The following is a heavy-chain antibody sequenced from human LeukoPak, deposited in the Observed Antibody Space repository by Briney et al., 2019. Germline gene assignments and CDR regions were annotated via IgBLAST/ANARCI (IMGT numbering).Heavy chain of an antibody. V-gene: IGHV3-23*01. Sequence: GGSLRLSCAASGFTVSSNYMSWVRQAPGKGLEWVSAISGSGGSTYYADSVKGRFTISRDNSKNTLYLQMNSLRAEDTAVYYCARESRYCSSTSCYKGPYYFDYWGQGTLVTVSS. CDR3: ARESRYCSSTSCYKGPYYFDY. CDR1: GFTVSSNY. J-gene: IGHJ4*02. D-gene: IGHD2-2*02. CDR2: ISGSGGST.